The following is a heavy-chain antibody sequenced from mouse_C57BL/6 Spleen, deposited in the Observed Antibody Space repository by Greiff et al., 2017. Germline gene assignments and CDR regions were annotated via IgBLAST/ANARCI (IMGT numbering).Heavy chain of an antibody. Sequence: EVQLVESGPGLVKPSQSLSLTCSVTGYSITSGYYWNWIRQFPGNKLEWMGYISYDGSNNYNPSLNNRISITRDTSKNQFFLKLNSVTTEDTATYYCAREDYGSSYGFAYWGQGTLVTVSA. CDR1: GYSITSGYY. V-gene: IGHV3-6*01. D-gene: IGHD1-1*01. CDR3: AREDYGSSYGFAY. CDR2: ISYDGSN. J-gene: IGHJ3*01.